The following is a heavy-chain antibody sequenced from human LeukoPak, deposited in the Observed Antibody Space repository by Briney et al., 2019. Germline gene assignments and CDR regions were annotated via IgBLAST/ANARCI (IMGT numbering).Heavy chain of an antibody. CDR3: ARGGVVPAAMYYYGMDV. CDR1: GYTFTSYG. CDR2: ISAYNGNT. J-gene: IGHJ6*02. D-gene: IGHD2-2*01. Sequence: ASVKVSCKASGYTFTSYGISWVRQAHGQGLEWMGWISAYNGNTNYAQKLQGRVTMTTDTSTSTAYMELRSLRSDDTAVYYCARGGVVPAAMYYYGMDVWGQGTTVTVSS. V-gene: IGHV1-18*01.